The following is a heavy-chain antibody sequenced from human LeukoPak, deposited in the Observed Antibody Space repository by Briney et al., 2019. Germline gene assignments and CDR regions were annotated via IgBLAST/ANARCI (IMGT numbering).Heavy chain of an antibody. CDR3: ATFPPLWFGSN. V-gene: IGHV1-18*01. J-gene: IGHJ4*02. CDR1: GYTFTIYG. CDR2: ISAYNGNT. D-gene: IGHD3-10*01. Sequence: ASVKVSSKASGYTFTIYGISWVRQARGQGQEWMGWISAYNGNTNYAQKLQGRVTMTTDTSTSTAYMELRSLRSDDTAVYYCATFPPLWFGSNWGQGTLVTVSS.